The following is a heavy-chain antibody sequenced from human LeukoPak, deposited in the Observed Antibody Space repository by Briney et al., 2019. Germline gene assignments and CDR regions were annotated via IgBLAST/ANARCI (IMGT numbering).Heavy chain of an antibody. D-gene: IGHD3-10*01. J-gene: IGHJ3*02. Sequence: PSETLSLTRSASAVSISSYYWSWIRQPPGKGLVWVGYIYNSGSTNYNTSLKSRVTISVDTSTNQFSLKLSSVTAADTAVYYCARSSPAMVRGVNDAFDSWGQGTMVTVSS. CDR3: ARSSPAMVRGVNDAFDS. CDR1: AVSISSYY. CDR2: IYNSGST. V-gene: IGHV4-59*01.